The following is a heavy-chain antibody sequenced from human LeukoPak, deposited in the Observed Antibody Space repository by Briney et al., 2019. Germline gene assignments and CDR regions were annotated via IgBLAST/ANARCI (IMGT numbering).Heavy chain of an antibody. CDR1: GFTFSSYA. J-gene: IGHJ4*02. V-gene: IGHV3-30-3*01. D-gene: IGHD5-18*01. Sequence: PGGSLRLSCAASGFTFSSYAMHWVRQVPGKGLEWVAVISYDGSNKYYADSVKGRFTISRDNSKNTLYLQMNSLRAEDTAVYYCARDGSWDTAMASPDYWGQGTLVTVSS. CDR2: ISYDGSNK. CDR3: ARDGSWDTAMASPDY.